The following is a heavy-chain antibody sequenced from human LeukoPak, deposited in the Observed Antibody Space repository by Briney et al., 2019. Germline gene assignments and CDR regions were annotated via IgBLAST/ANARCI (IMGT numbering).Heavy chain of an antibody. CDR3: KTGALDI. V-gene: IGHV3-49*04. J-gene: IGHJ3*02. D-gene: IGHD4/OR15-4a*01. CDR1: GFTLSDFA. Sequence: GGSLTLSCTTSGFTLSDFAISWVRQPPGRGLEWVGFIRSKDYGGATYYAASVKGRFTVTRDDYKGIAYLQMRSLKIEDTAVYCAKTGALDIWGQGTMVTVSS. CDR2: IRSKDYGGAT.